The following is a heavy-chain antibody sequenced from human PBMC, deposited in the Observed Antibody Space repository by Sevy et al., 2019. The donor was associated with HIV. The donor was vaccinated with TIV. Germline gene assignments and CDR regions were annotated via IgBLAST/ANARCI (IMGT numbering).Heavy chain of an antibody. D-gene: IGHD3-16*01. CDR2: IKQDGSEK. Sequence: GGSLRLSCAASGFTFSSYWMSWVRQAPGKGLEWVANIKQDGSEKYFVDSVKGRFTISRDNAKNSLYLQMNSLRAEETAVYYCARRMITFGGDSNYGMDVWGQGTTVTVSS. CDR1: GFTFSSYW. CDR3: ARRMITFGGDSNYGMDV. V-gene: IGHV3-7*01. J-gene: IGHJ6*02.